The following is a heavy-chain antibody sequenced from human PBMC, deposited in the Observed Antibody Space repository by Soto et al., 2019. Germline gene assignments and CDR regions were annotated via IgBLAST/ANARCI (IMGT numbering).Heavy chain of an antibody. J-gene: IGHJ4*02. CDR2: SSATGAGT. CDR1: GFTFSSYG. D-gene: IGHD1-7*01. Sequence: EVQLLESGGGLVQPGGSLRLSCAASGFTFSSYGMTWVRQAPGKGLEWVSFSSATGAGTYYADSVKGRFTISRDNSKNTLYLQRTSLRADDTAVYYWAKDRRAGGNYGVYSDFGGQGALVIVSS. CDR3: AKDRRAGGNYGVYSDF. V-gene: IGHV3-23*01.